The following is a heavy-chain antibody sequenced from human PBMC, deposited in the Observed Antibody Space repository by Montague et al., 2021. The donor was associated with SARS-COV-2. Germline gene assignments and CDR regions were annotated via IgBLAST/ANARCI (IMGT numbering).Heavy chain of an antibody. CDR1: GFAFNNFA. V-gene: IGHV3-23*01. D-gene: IGHD6-19*01. J-gene: IGHJ2*01. CDR3: AKQPGAGAVVYWYFDL. Sequence: SLRLSCAASGFAFNNFAMTWVRQAPGKGLEWVSSIFGSAAGTYYADSVKGRFTTSRDNSKNTLYLQMNSLKGEDTAKYYCAKQPGAGAVVYWYFDLWGRGTVARVS. CDR2: IFGSAAGT.